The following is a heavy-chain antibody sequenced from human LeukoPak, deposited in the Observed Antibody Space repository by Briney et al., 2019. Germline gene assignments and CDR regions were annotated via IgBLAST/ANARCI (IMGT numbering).Heavy chain of an antibody. CDR3: ARGLRSVISSGHWFDP. D-gene: IGHD2-15*01. J-gene: IGHJ5*02. CDR1: GGSFSGYY. CDR2: INHSEST. Sequence: PSETLSPTCAVSGGSFSGYYWSWSRQPPGKGLEWSGEINHSESTNYNPSLKSRVSISVDTSKNRLPLKVTSVNAADTAVYYCARGLRSVISSGHWFDPWGQGSLVTVSS. V-gene: IGHV4-34*01.